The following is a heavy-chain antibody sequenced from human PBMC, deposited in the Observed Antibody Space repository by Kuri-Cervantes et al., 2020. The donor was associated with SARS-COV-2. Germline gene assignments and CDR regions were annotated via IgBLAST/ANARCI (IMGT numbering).Heavy chain of an antibody. J-gene: IGHJ6*02. CDR2: ISHDGNNK. CDR1: GFRFSSYG. Sequence: GESLKISCAASGFRFSSYGMHWVRQAPGKGLEWVAVISHDGNNKYYADSVKGRFTISRDNSKNTLYLQMNSLRAEDTAVYYCAKDQDLVVVPPAMFGMDVWGQGTTVTSP. V-gene: IGHV3-30*18. D-gene: IGHD2-2*01. CDR3: AKDQDLVVVPPAMFGMDV.